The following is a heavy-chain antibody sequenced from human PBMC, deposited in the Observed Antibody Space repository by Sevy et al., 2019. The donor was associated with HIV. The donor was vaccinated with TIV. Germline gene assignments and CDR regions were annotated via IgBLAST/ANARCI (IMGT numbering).Heavy chain of an antibody. CDR2: IYFRGNT. D-gene: IGHD2-15*01. J-gene: IGHJ4*02. Sequence: SETLSLTCTVSGGSISYYYWSWIRQTPGKGLEWIGYIYFRGNTKYNPSLESRVTISVDTSKNQFSLMMKSVTAADTAVDYCARHLEARSARLMFDYWGQGALVTVSS. V-gene: IGHV4-59*08. CDR3: ARHLEARSARLMFDY. CDR1: GGSISYYY.